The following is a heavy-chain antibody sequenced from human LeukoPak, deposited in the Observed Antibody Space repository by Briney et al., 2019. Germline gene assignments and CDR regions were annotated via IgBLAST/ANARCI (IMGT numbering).Heavy chain of an antibody. D-gene: IGHD3-10*01. CDR3: ARTSYYYGSGSYSFDY. Sequence: SETLSLTCTVSGGSISSYYWSWIRQPPGKGLEWIGYIYYSGSTNYNPSLRSRVTTSVDTSKNQFSLKLSSVTAADTAVYYCARTSYYYGSGSYSFDYWGQGTLVTVSS. V-gene: IGHV4-59*08. J-gene: IGHJ4*02. CDR2: IYYSGST. CDR1: GGSISSYY.